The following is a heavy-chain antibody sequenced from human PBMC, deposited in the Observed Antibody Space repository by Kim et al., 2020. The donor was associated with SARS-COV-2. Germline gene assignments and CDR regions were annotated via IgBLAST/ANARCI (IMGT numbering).Heavy chain of an antibody. CDR3: ARAGARGGSSDY. Sequence: IRYADSVNCRFTISRDNARTTLYLQMKSLRVEDTVVYYCARAGARGGSSDYWGQGTLATVSS. J-gene: IGHJ4*02. CDR2: I. D-gene: IGHD6-6*01. V-gene: IGHV3-74*01.